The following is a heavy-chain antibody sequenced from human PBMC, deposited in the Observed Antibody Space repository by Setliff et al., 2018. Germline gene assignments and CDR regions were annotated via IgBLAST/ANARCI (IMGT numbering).Heavy chain of an antibody. Sequence: PSETLSLTCTVSGGSISPYYWGWFRQPPGMRPEWIGTVYYSGSIYYNPSLKSRVTLFVGTSKDQFSLRLTSMTAADTAVYYCARQVEMATIAFDVWGQGTMVTVSS. CDR2: VYYSGSI. CDR1: GGSISPYY. V-gene: IGHV4-39*01. CDR3: ARQVEMATIAFDV. J-gene: IGHJ3*01. D-gene: IGHD5-12*01.